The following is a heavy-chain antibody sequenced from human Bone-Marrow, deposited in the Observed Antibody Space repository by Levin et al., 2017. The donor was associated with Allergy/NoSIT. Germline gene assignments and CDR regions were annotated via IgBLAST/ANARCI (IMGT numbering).Heavy chain of an antibody. CDR1: GFTFINYY. Sequence: GESLKISCKASGFTFINYYIHWVRQAPGQGLEWMGRINPDSGGTNYAQKFQGRVTMTRDTSISTAYMEVIRLTSDDTAVYYCASRFLEWSPPVWGKGTTVTVSS. J-gene: IGHJ6*04. V-gene: IGHV1-2*06. D-gene: IGHD3-3*01. CDR2: INPDSGGT. CDR3: ASRFLEWSPPV.